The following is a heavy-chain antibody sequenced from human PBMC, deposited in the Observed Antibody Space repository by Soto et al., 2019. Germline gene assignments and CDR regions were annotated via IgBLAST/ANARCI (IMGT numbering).Heavy chain of an antibody. CDR3: TTPDIVVVGKYGMDV. CDR2: IKSKTDGGTT. Sequence: PGGSLRLSCAASGFTFSNAWMNWVRQAPGKGLEWVGRIKSKTDGGTTDYAAPVKGRFTISRDDSKNTLYLQMNSLKTEDTAVYYCTTPDIVVVGKYGMDVWGQGTTVTVSS. V-gene: IGHV3-15*07. J-gene: IGHJ6*02. CDR1: GFTFSNAW. D-gene: IGHD2-15*01.